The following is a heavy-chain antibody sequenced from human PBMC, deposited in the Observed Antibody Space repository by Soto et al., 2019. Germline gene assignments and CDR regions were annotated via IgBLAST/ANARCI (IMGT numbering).Heavy chain of an antibody. D-gene: IGHD5-18*01. CDR3: ARAPHRPTRRYSDGPRNYYDCGMDV. CDR2: IIPIFGTA. V-gene: IGHV1-69*01. CDR1: GGTFSSYA. J-gene: IGHJ6*02. Sequence: QVQLVQSGAEVKKPGSSVKVSCKASGGTFSSYAISWVRQAPGQGLEWMGGIIPIFGTANYAQKFQGRVTITADESTSAAYMELSSLRQEDTAVYYCARAPHRPTRRYSDGPRNYYDCGMDVWGQGTTVTVSS.